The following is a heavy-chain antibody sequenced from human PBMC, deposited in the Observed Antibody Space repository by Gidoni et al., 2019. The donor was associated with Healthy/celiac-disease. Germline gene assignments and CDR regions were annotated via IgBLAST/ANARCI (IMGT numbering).Heavy chain of an antibody. CDR1: GGSISSRNW. Sequence: QVQLQESGPGLVKPSGTLSLTCAVSGGSISSRNWWSWVRQSPGKGLEWVGEFYHSVSTNYNPSLKSRVTMSVDKSTNQFSLKLTSVTAADTAVYYCATSGTGYSSSWPYYWGQGTLVTVSS. CDR3: ATSGTGYSSSWPYY. CDR2: FYHSVST. J-gene: IGHJ4*02. D-gene: IGHD6-13*01. V-gene: IGHV4-4*02.